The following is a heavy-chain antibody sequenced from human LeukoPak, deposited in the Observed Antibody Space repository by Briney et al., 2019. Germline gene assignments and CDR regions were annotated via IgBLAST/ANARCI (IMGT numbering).Heavy chain of an antibody. V-gene: IGHV1-69-2*01. J-gene: IGHJ4*02. CDR3: ATEPMVRGVIIVDY. CDR1: GYTFTDYY. CDR2: VDPEDGET. Sequence: ASVKISCKVSGYTFTDYYMHWVQQAPGKGLEWMGLVDPEDGETIYAEKFRGRVTITADTSTDTAYMELSSLRSEDTAVYYCATEPMVRGVIIVDYWGQGTLVTVSS. D-gene: IGHD3-10*01.